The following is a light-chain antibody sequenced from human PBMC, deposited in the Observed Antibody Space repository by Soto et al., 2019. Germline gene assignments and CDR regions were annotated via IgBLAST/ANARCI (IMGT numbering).Light chain of an antibody. CDR2: DAS. CDR1: QDIRYY. CDR3: QQYHNLPIT. Sequence: DIHMTQSPSSLSASVGDRITITCQASQDIRYYLNWYQQKPGKAPKXLIYDASSLETGVPSRFSGSGSGTDGTFTISSLQAEDSATDDGQQYHNLPITFGQGTRLDIK. V-gene: IGKV1-33*01. J-gene: IGKJ5*01.